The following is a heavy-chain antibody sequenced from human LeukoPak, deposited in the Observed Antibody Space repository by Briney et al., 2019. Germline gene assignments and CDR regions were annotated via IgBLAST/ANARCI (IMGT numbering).Heavy chain of an antibody. CDR1: GFTFSSYG. CDR2: IRYDGSNK. J-gene: IGHJ4*02. V-gene: IGHV3-30*02. CDR3: ARGVEPLAANTLAY. Sequence: GGSLRLSCAASGFTFSSYGMHWVRQAPGKGLEWVAFIRYDGSNKYYADSVKGRFTISRDNSKNTLYVQMNSLRAEDTAVYYCARGVEPLAANTLAYWGQGTLVTVSS. D-gene: IGHD1-14*01.